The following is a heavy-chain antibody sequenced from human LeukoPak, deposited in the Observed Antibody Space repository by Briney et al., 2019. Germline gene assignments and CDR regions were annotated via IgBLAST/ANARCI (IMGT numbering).Heavy chain of an antibody. V-gene: IGHV3-30*02. CDR1: GFTFSSYG. CDR3: AKDRGYSGYEGLDS. CDR2: IRYDGSNK. Sequence: GGSLTLSCAASGFTFSSYGMHWVRQAPGKGLEWVAFIRYDGSNKYYADSGKGRFTISRDNSKNTLYLQMNSLRAEDTAVYYCAKDRGYSGYEGLDSWGQGTLVTVSS. D-gene: IGHD5-12*01. J-gene: IGHJ5*01.